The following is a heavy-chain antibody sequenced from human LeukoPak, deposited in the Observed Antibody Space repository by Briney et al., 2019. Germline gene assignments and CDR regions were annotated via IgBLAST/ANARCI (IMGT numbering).Heavy chain of an antibody. CDR3: ARASYCSSLSCYSMAFDI. J-gene: IGHJ3*02. V-gene: IGHV3-13*04. D-gene: IGHD2-2*01. CDR2: IGTAADT. CDR1: GFSFSSYD. Sequence: GGSLRLSCAASGFSFSSYDMHWVRQSPGKGLEWVSGIGTAADTYYPGSVKGRFTISREDAKNSLFPQMNSLRAGDTAVYYCARASYCSSLSCYSMAFDIWGQGTMVTVSS.